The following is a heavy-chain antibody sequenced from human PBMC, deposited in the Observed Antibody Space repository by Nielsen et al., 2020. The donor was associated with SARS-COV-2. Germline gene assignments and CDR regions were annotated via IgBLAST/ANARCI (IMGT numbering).Heavy chain of an antibody. CDR2: IWYDGSNK. CDR3: ARNPGIAVAGRGDY. Sequence: SCAASGFTFSSYGMHWVRQAPGKGLEWVAVIWYDGSNKYYADSVKGRFTISRDNSKNTLYLQMNSLRAEDTAVYYCARNPGIAVAGRGDYWGQGTLVTVSS. CDR1: GFTFSSYG. V-gene: IGHV3-33*01. J-gene: IGHJ4*02. D-gene: IGHD6-19*01.